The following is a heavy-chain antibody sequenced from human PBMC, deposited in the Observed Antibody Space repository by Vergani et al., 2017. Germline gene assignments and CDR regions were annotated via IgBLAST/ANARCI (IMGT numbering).Heavy chain of an antibody. Sequence: EVQLLESGGVLVQPGGSLRLSCAASGFTFFTYAMSWVRQAPGKGLEWVSAISRSGGSTYYADSVKGRFTISRDNSKNTLNLQMNSLRAEDTAGYYCAKPYCGGDCYRSEYFQHWGQGTLVTVSS. D-gene: IGHD2-21*01. CDR1: GFTFFTYA. CDR3: AKPYCGGDCYRSEYFQH. CDR2: ISRSGGST. J-gene: IGHJ1*01. V-gene: IGHV3-23*01.